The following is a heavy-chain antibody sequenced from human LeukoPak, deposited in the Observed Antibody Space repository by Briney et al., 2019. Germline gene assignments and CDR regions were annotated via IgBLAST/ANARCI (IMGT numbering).Heavy chain of an antibody. Sequence: SETLSLTCTVSGGSISTYYWSWIRQPAGKDLEWIGHIYSSGSTNYNPSLKSRVTMSVDTSKNQLSLKLNSVTAADTAVYYCARGYGSGSNWFDPWGQGTLVIASS. CDR2: IYSSGST. V-gene: IGHV4-4*07. CDR3: ARGYGSGSNWFDP. J-gene: IGHJ5*02. CDR1: GGSISTYY. D-gene: IGHD3-10*01.